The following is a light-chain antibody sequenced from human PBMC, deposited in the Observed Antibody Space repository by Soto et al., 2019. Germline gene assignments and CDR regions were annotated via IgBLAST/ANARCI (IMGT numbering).Light chain of an antibody. CDR3: QEYGTSQT. CDR2: GAS. CDR1: QSISSRS. V-gene: IGKV3-20*01. J-gene: IGKJ4*01. Sequence: EIVLTQSPGTLSLSPGERFTLSCRARQSISSRSLAWYQQKPGQAPRLLIYGASNRLTGIPDRFSGSGSGIDFTLTITRLEPEDFTVYYCQEYGTSQTFGGGTKVEI.